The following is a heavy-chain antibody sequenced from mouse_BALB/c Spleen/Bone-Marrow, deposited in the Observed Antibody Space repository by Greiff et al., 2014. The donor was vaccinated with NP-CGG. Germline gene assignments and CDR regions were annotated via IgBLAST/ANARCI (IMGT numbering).Heavy chain of an antibody. CDR2: IDPETGGT. V-gene: IGHV1-15*01. Sequence: QVQLQQSGAELVRPGASVTLSCKASGYTFTDYEMHWVKQTPVHGLEWIGAIDPETGGTAYNQKFRGKATLTADKSSSTAYMELRSLTSEDSAVYYWRAYYRYDGYAMDYWGQGTSVTVSS. CDR1: GYTFTDYE. J-gene: IGHJ4*01. D-gene: IGHD2-14*01. CDR3: RAYYRYDGYAMDY.